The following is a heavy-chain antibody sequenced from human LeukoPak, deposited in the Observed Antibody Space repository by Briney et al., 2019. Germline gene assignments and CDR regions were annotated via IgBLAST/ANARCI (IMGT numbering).Heavy chain of an antibody. Sequence: SETLSLTCTVSGGSISSGSYYWNWIRQPPGKGLEWIGYMFYSGSTNYNPSLKSRVTISVDTSKNQISLKLSSVTAADTAVYYCAREGGPYNWNDVWFDPWGQGTLVTVSS. J-gene: IGHJ5*02. CDR3: AREGGPYNWNDVWFDP. D-gene: IGHD1-1*01. V-gene: IGHV4-61*01. CDR2: MFYSGST. CDR1: GGSISSGSYY.